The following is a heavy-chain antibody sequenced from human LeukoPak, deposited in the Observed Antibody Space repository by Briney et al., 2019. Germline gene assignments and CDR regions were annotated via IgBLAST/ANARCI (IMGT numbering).Heavy chain of an antibody. D-gene: IGHD3-22*01. Sequence: GASVKVSCKASGYTFTGYYIHWVRQAPGQGLEWMGWINPNSGGTNYAQKFQGRVTMTRDTSISTAYMELSRLRSDDTAVYYCARPAYLYYYDGSTYYPSWGQGTLVTVSS. CDR2: INPNSGGT. CDR1: GYTFTGYY. V-gene: IGHV1-2*02. CDR3: ARPAYLYYYDGSTYYPS. J-gene: IGHJ5*02.